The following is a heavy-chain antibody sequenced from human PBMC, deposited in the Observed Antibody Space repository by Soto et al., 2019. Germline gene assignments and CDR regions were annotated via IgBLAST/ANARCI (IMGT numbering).Heavy chain of an antibody. V-gene: IGHV1-3*05. CDR3: ARSYDTGRYYSGMDG. J-gene: IGHJ6*02. CDR2: INAGNGNT. D-gene: IGHD3-22*01. CDR1: GYTFTSYA. Sequence: QVQLVQSGAEEKKPGASVKVSCKASGYTFTSYAMHWVRQAPGQRLEWMGWINAGNGNTKYSQKFQGRVTITRDTSASTAYMELGSLRSEDTAVYYCARSYDTGRYYSGMDGWGQGTTVTVSS.